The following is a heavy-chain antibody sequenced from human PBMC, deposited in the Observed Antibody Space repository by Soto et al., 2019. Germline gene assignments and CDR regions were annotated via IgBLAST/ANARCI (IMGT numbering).Heavy chain of an antibody. V-gene: IGHV6-1*01. Sequence: QVQLQQSGPGLVKPSQTLSLTCAISGDSISDRTTAWNWIRQSPSRGFEWLGRTYYRSGWSFDYAVSVRSRITINPDTSKNQFSLQLNSVTPEDTAVYYCARLVEVAVPASSPLRWFDPWGQGTLVTVSS. D-gene: IGHD2-2*01. J-gene: IGHJ5*02. CDR2: TYYRSGWSF. CDR3: ARLVEVAVPASSPLRWFDP. CDR1: GDSISDRTTA.